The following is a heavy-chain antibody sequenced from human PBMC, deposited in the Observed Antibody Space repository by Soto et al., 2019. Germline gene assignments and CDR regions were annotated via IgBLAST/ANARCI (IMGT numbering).Heavy chain of an antibody. CDR1: SGSISSYY. D-gene: IGHD6-25*01. CDR2: IYYSGST. V-gene: IGHV4-59*01. Sequence: PSETLSLTCTVSSGSISSYYWSWIRQPPGKGLEWIGYIYYSGSTNYNPSLKSRVTISVDTSKNQFSLKLSSVTAADTAVYYCARVAAWYYGMDVWGQGTTVTVSS. CDR3: ARVAAWYYGMDV. J-gene: IGHJ6*02.